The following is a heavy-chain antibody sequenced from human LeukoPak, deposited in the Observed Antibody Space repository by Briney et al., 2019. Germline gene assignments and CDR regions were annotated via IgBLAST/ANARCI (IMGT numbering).Heavy chain of an antibody. D-gene: IGHD3-22*01. CDR3: AREVDTVIGSLDY. J-gene: IGHJ4*02. V-gene: IGHV3-48*03. CDR2: IRSSDNTI. Sequence: GGSLRLSCAASGFSFSYYEMNWVRQAPGKGLEWVSYIRSSDNTIYYADSVKGRFTISRDNAKNLVHLQMNSLRAEDTAVYYSAREVDTVIGSLDYWGQGTLVTVSS. CDR1: GFSFSYYE.